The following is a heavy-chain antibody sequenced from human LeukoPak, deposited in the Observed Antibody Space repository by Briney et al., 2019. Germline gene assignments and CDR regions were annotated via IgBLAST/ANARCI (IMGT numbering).Heavy chain of an antibody. CDR3: ARGSYMDV. CDR1: GYTFTSYY. Sequence: GASVKVSCKASGYTFTSYYMHWVRQARGQGLEWMGGIIPIFGTANYAQKFQGRVTITTDESTSTAYMELSSLRSEDTAVYYCARGSYMDVWGKGTTVTVSS. V-gene: IGHV1-69*05. J-gene: IGHJ6*03. CDR2: IIPIFGTA.